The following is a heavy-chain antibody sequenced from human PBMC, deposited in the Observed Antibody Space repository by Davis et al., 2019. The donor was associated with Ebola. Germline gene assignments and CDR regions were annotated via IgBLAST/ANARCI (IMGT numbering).Heavy chain of an antibody. J-gene: IGHJ4*02. CDR2: ISIDGSEM. CDR3: AKETHRYCSGGTCYSFDH. CDR1: GFTFSSYG. Sequence: PGGSLRLSCAASGFTFSSYGMHWVRQAPGKGLEWVAVISIDGSEMYYADSVKGRFTISRDNTKNTLYLQLNSLTSEDTAVYYCAKETHRYCSGGTCYSFDHWGQGTLVTVSS. D-gene: IGHD2-15*01. V-gene: IGHV3-30*18.